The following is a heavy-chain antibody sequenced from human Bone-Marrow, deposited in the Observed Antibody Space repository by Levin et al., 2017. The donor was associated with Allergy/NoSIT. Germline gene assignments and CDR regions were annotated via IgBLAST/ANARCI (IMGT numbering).Heavy chain of an antibody. J-gene: IGHJ4*02. V-gene: IGHV3-23*01. Sequence: GESLKISCAASGFSFSSYAMSWVRQAPGKGLEWVSAITTNGGSTYYTDSVRGRFTISRDNSKNTLFLQMSSLRAEDTAIYYCAKERLGYFDYWGQGTLVTVSS. CDR1: GFSFSSYA. CDR2: ITTNGGST. CDR3: AKERLGYFDY.